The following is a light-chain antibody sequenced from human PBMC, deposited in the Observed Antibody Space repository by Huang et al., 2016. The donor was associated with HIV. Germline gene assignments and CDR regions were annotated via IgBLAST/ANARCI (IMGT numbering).Light chain of an antibody. CDR1: QSVSSN. CDR3: QQYNNWPRT. V-gene: IGKV3-15*01. CDR2: DAS. J-gene: IGKJ2*01. Sequence: ERVLTQSPVSLSVSPGERATLSCRASQSVSSNLAWYQQKPGQAPRLLIYDASTRASDIPARFSGSGSEIELTLTISSLQSEDFAIYYCQQYNNWPRTFGQGTKLEIK.